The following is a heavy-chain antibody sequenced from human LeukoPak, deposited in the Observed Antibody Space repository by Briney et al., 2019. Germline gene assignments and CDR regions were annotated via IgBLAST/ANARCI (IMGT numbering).Heavy chain of an antibody. CDR2: INANTGNP. J-gene: IGHJ4*02. CDR1: GYTFTSYS. CDR3: AREDRYYGGGYYFDY. Sequence: ASVKVSCKASGYTFTSYSMNWVRQAPGQGLEYMGWINANTGNPTYAQGFTGRFVFSLDTSVSTAYLQISSLKAEDTAVYYCAREDRYYGGGYYFDYWGQGTLVTVSS. D-gene: IGHD3-10*01. V-gene: IGHV7-4-1*02.